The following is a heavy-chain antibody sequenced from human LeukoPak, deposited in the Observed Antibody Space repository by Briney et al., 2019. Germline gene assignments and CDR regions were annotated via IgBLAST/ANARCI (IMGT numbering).Heavy chain of an antibody. V-gene: IGHV3-64D*06. D-gene: IGHD5-24*01. CDR2: ISGNGVT. Sequence: GGSLRLSCSASGITFSISAMHCVRQAPGKGLQYVSVISGNGVTSYADSVKGRFTSSRDNSKNTVYLQMSSLRREDTAVYYCVAGGRAGYNKYFYHWGQGTLVTVSS. J-gene: IGHJ1*01. CDR3: VAGGRAGYNKYFYH. CDR1: GITFSISA.